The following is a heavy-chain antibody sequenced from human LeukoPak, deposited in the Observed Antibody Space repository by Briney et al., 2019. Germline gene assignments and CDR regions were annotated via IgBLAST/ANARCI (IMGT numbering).Heavy chain of an antibody. V-gene: IGHV3-7*01. CDR3: AKLAKYFYGSETYYFFEH. D-gene: IGHD3-10*01. J-gene: IGHJ4*02. Sequence: GGSLRLSCAASGFTFSSYWMSWVRQAPGKGLEWVANIKQDGTEKYYVDSVKGRFTISRENAENSLYLQMNSLRVEDTAVYYCAKLAKYFYGSETYYFFEHWGQGTPVTASS. CDR2: IKQDGTEK. CDR1: GFTFSSYW.